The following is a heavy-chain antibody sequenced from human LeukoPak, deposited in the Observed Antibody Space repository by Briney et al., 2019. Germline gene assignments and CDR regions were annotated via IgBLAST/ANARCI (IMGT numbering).Heavy chain of an antibody. D-gene: IGHD3-3*01. J-gene: IGHJ5*02. CDR1: GYTFTSYD. CDR2: MNPISGHT. V-gene: IGHV1-8*03. CDR3: ARGSQRLGITVFGVVYNWFDP. Sequence: ASVKVSCKASGYTFTSYDINWVRQATGQGLEWMGWMNPISGHTGYAQRFQGRLTITRNTSINTAYMELSSLRSEDTAVYYCARGSQRLGITVFGVVYNWFDPWGQGTLVTVSS.